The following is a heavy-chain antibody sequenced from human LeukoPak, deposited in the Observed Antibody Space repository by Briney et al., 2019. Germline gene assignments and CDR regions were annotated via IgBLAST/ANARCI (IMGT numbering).Heavy chain of an antibody. CDR3: ARGVDIVATIWDY. D-gene: IGHD5-12*01. J-gene: IGHJ4*02. Sequence: GGSLRLSCAASGFTFSTYWMSWVRQAPGEGLEWVANIKIDGSEKYYVDSVKGRFTISRDNAKNSLYLRMNSLRVEDTAVYYCARGVDIVATIWDYWGQGTLVTVSS. V-gene: IGHV3-7*03. CDR2: IKIDGSEK. CDR1: GFTFSTYW.